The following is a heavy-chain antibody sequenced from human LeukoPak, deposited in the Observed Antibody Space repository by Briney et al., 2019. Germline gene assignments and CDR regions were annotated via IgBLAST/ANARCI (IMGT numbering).Heavy chain of an antibody. D-gene: IGHD3-22*01. J-gene: IGHJ4*02. CDR3: ARDLRDSSGYYYEGYFDY. V-gene: IGHV4-59*01. CDR2: IYYSGST. CDR1: GGPISSYY. Sequence: ETLSLTCTVPGGPISSYYWSWIRQPPGKGLEWIGYIYYSGSTNYNPSLKSRVTISVDTSKNQFSLKLSSVTAADTAVYYCARDLRDSSGYYYEGYFDYWGQGTLVTVSS.